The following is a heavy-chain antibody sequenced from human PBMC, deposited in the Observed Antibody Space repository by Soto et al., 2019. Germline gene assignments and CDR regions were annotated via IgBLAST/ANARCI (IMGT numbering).Heavy chain of an antibody. CDR3: ARAAPRYCSGGSCYSGRAY. Sequence: SETLSLTCAGYGGSFSGYYWSWIRQPPGKGLEWIGEINHSGSTNYNPSLKSRVTISVDTSKNQFSLKLSSVTAADTAVYYCARAAPRYCSGGSCYSGRAYWGQGTLVTVSS. V-gene: IGHV4-34*01. J-gene: IGHJ4*02. D-gene: IGHD2-15*01. CDR1: GGSFSGYY. CDR2: INHSGST.